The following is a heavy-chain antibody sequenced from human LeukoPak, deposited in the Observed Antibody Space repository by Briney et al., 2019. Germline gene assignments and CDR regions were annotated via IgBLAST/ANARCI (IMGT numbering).Heavy chain of an antibody. J-gene: IGHJ4*02. D-gene: IGHD3-10*01. CDR3: ARDKVRGVIIYYFDY. V-gene: IGHV3-7*01. Sequence: GGSLRLSCAASGFTFSNYWMNWVRQAPGKGLEWVANIKEGGSEKYYVDSVKGRFTISRDNAKNSLYLQMNSLRAEDTAVYYCARDKVRGVIIYYFDYWGQGTLVTVSS. CDR2: IKEGGSEK. CDR1: GFTFSNYW.